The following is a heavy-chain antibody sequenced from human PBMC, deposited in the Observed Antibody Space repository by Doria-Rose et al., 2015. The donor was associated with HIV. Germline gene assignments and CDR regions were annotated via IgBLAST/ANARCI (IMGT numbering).Heavy chain of an antibody. J-gene: IGHJ4*02. V-gene: IGHV4-31*02. CDR3: ARDSGSYNFDY. D-gene: IGHD1-26*01. Sequence: TWSRQHPGKGLEWIGYIYYSGSTYYNPSLKSRVTISVDTSKNQFSLKLSSVTAADTAVYYCARDSGSYNFDYWGQGTLVTVSS. CDR2: IYYSGST.